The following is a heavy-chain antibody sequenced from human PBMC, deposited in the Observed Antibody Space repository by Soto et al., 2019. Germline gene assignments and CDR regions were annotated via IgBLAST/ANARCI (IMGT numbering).Heavy chain of an antibody. Sequence: QVQLQESGPGLVKPSEALSLTCTVSGGSISSYYWSWIRQPAGKGMEWIGRIHTTDGTNYNPSLKSRVTLSIDPSNNQFSLKLSSLTAADTAVYYCARALSSAAGLYFDFWGQGTLVTVSS. J-gene: IGHJ4*02. CDR3: ARALSSAAGLYFDF. CDR2: IHTTDGT. D-gene: IGHD6-13*01. V-gene: IGHV4-4*07. CDR1: GGSISSYY.